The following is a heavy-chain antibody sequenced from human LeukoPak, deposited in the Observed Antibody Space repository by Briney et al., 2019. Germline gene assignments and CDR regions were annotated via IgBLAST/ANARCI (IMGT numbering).Heavy chain of an antibody. V-gene: IGHV3-30*03. CDR1: GFTFSSYG. CDR3: AIGGRYCSSTSCYANAFDY. J-gene: IGHJ4*02. D-gene: IGHD2-2*01. Sequence: PGGSLRLSCAASGFTFSSYGMHWVRQAPGKGLEWVAVISYDGSNKHYADSVKGRFTISRDNSKNTLYLQMNSLRAEDTAVYYCAIGGRYCSSTSCYANAFDYWGQGTLVTVSS. CDR2: ISYDGSNK.